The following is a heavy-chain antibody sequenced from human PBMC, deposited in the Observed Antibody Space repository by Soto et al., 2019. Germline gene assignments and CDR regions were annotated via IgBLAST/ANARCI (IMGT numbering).Heavy chain of an antibody. D-gene: IGHD6-13*01. J-gene: IGHJ4*02. V-gene: IGHV1-18*01. Sequence: QVQLVQSGAEVKKPWASVKVSCKASGYTLTSYAIRWVRQAPGQGLAWMGWISAYNGNTNYAQKLQGRVTMTTDTPTSTAYMELRSLRSDDPAVYYCARDAAAGLNDYWGQGPLLTVSS. CDR2: ISAYNGNT. CDR1: GYTLTSYA. CDR3: ARDAAAGLNDY.